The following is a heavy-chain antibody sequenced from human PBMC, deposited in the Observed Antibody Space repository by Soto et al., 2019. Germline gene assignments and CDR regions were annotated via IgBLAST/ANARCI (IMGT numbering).Heavy chain of an antibody. CDR3: ARDRLVYCSSTTCYPNYYYYGMDV. CDR2: INHSGST. J-gene: IGHJ6*02. D-gene: IGHD2-2*01. V-gene: IGHV4-34*01. Sequence: QVQLQQWGAGLLKPSETLSLTCAVYGGSFSGYYWSWIRQPPGKGLEWIGEINHSGSTNYNPTLRRRPNISDDAANNLLSLNPSPLPAAGTAVYYCARDRLVYCSSTTCYPNYYYYGMDVWGQGTTVTVSS. CDR1: GGSFSGYY.